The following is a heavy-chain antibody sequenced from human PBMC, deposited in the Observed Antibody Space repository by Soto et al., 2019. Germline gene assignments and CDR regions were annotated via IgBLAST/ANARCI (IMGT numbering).Heavy chain of an antibody. CDR1: GFSVSSNY. CDR2: IYSDGST. D-gene: IGHD6-13*01. J-gene: IGHJ6*02. CDR3: AREGAGYSSSWRPYYGMDV. V-gene: IGHV3-53*01. Sequence: EVQLVESGGGLVQPGGSLRLSCAASGFSVSSNYMSWVRQAPGKGLEWVSVIYSDGSTYYADSVKGRFTITRDISKNTLYLQMNSLRAGDTAVYYRAREGAGYSSSWRPYYGMDVWGQGTTVTVSS.